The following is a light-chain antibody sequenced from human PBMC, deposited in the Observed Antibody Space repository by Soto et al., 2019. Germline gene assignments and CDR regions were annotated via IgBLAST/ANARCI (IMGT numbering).Light chain of an antibody. J-gene: IGKJ1*01. Sequence: EIVLTQSPGTLSLSPGEGATLSCRASQSISSNFLAWYQQKRGQAPRLLIHGASNRATGIPDRFSGSGSGTDFTLTITRLEPEDFAVIYCQQYGGSPRTFGQGTKVEVK. V-gene: IGKV3-20*01. CDR3: QQYGGSPRT. CDR2: GAS. CDR1: QSISSNF.